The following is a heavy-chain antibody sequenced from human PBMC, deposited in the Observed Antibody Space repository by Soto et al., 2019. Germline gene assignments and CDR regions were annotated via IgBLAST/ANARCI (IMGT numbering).Heavy chain of an antibody. J-gene: IGHJ4*02. D-gene: IGHD5-12*01. V-gene: IGHV4-59*08. CDR1: GGSISSYY. CDR2: IYYSGST. CDR3: ARRKDLPGTLQPYSGYDWGYFDY. Sequence: SETLSLTCTVSGGSISSYYWSWIRQPPGKGLEWIGYIYYSGSTNYNPSLKSRVTISVDTSKNQFSLKLSSVTAADTAVYYCARRKDLPGTLQPYSGYDWGYFDYWGQGTLVTVSS.